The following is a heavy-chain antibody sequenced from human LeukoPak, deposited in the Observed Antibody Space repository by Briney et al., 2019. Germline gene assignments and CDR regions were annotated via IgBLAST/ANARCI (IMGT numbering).Heavy chain of an antibody. CDR1: GYTFTGYY. V-gene: IGHV1-2*02. CDR3: ARDRYSIVVVPTAGAFDI. CDR2: INPNSGGT. J-gene: IGHJ3*02. Sequence: GASVKVSCKASGYTFTGYYMHWVRQAPGQGLEWMGWINPNSGGTNYAKKFQGRVTMTRDTSISTAYMELSRLRSDDTAVYYCARDRYSIVVVPTAGAFDIWGQGTVVTVSS. D-gene: IGHD2-2*01.